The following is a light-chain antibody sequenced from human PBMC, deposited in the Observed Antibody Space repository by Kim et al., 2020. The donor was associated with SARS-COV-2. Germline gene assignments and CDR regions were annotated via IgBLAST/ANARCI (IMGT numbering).Light chain of an antibody. Sequence: GQSGTISCNGTSSDVGGYEYVSWYQHHPGKAPQLMIYYVSKRPSGVPDRFSGSKSGNAASLTMSGLQAEDEADYYCCSYAGSYTFVFGIGTKVTVL. CDR1: SSDVGGYEY. CDR3: CSYAGSYTFV. CDR2: YVS. V-gene: IGLV2-11*01. J-gene: IGLJ1*01.